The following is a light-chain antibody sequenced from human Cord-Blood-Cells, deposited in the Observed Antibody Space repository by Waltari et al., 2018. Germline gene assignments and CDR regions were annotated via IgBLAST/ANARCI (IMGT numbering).Light chain of an antibody. CDR1: QSVSSY. CDR2: DAS. J-gene: IGKJ4*01. Sequence: EIVLTQSPATLSVSPGERATRSCRASQSVSSYLAWYQQKPGQAPRLLIYDASNRATGIPARFSGSGSGTDFTLTISSLEPEDFAVYYCQQRSNWLTFGGGTKVEIK. V-gene: IGKV3-11*01. CDR3: QQRSNWLT.